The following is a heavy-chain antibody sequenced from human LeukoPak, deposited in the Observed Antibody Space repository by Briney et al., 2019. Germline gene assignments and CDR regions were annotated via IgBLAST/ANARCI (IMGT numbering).Heavy chain of an antibody. CDR1: GFTVSSNH. CDR3: ARSAARLRYYYAMDV. J-gene: IGHJ6*02. Sequence: PGGSLRLSCAASGFTVSSNHMSWVRQGPGKGLEWVSVIYSGGSTYYADSVKGRFTISRDNSKNTLYLQMSSLRAEDTAVYFCARSAARLRYYYAMDVWGQGTTVTVCS. CDR2: IYSGGST. V-gene: IGHV3-53*05. D-gene: IGHD6-6*01.